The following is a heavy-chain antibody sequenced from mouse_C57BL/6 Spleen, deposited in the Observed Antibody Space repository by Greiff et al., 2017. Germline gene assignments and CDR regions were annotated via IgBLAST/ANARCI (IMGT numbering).Heavy chain of an antibody. V-gene: IGHV1-54*01. CDR2: INPGSGGT. J-gene: IGHJ3*01. D-gene: IGHD2-2*01. CDR1: GYAFTNYL. Sequence: VQLQQSGAELVRPGTSVKVSCKASGYAFTNYLIEWVKQRPGQGLEWIGVINPGSGGTNYNEKFKGKATLTVDKSSSTAYMQLSSLTSEDSAVYYCARSGGYDGFAYWGQGTLVTVSA. CDR3: ARSGGYDGFAY.